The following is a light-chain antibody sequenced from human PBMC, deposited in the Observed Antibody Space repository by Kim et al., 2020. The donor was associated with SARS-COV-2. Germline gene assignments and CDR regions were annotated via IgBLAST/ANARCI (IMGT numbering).Light chain of an antibody. J-gene: IGLJ2*01. CDR1: SLRSYY. Sequence: VALGQTVRIKCQGYSLRSYYATWYQHKPGQAPILVISVKNNRPSGIQDRFSGSSSGNTASLTITGTQAGDEADYYCNSRDSNDNVVFGGGTKLTVL. CDR3: NSRDSNDNVV. V-gene: IGLV3-19*01. CDR2: VKN.